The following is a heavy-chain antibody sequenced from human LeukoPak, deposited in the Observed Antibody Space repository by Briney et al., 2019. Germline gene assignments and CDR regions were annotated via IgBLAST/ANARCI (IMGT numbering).Heavy chain of an antibody. J-gene: IGHJ6*03. CDR3: ARGRLGIAARPIYYYYYMDV. D-gene: IGHD6-6*01. Sequence: PSETLSLTCTVSGGSISSYYWTWIRQPPGKGLEWIGYIYYSGSTNYNPSLKSRVTISVDTSKNQFSLKLSSVTAADTAVYYCARGRLGIAARPIYYYYYMDVWGKGTTVTVSS. V-gene: IGHV4-59*12. CDR2: IYYSGST. CDR1: GGSISSYY.